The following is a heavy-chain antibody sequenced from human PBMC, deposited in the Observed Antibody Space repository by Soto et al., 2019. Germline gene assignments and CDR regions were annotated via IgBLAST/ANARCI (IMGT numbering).Heavy chain of an antibody. J-gene: IGHJ6*02. CDR3: TTDPLSWYSSSLNPYYYYGMDV. CDR1: GFTFSNAW. CDR2: IKSKTDGGTT. D-gene: IGHD6-13*01. Sequence: GGSLRLSCAASGFTFSNAWMNWVRQAPGKGLEWVGRIKSKTDGGTTDYAAPVKGRFTISRDDSKNTLYLQMNSLKTEDTAVYYCTTDPLSWYSSSLNPYYYYGMDVWGQGTTVTVSS. V-gene: IGHV3-15*07.